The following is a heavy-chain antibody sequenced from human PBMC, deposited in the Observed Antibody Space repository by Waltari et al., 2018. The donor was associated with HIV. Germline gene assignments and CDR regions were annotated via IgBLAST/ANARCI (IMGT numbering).Heavy chain of an antibody. CDR1: GYSFTSYR. J-gene: IGHJ4*02. V-gene: IGHV5-51*03. Sequence: EVQLLQSGADVKKPGGSLKISCKDSGYSFTSYRPGCVRQMPGKGLECMGIIYPGDSDTRYSPSFQAQVTISADKSISTAYLQWSSLKASDTAMYYCATSRSTYYDTGGYFDYWGQGTLVTVSS. CDR3: ATSRSTYYDTGGYFDY. CDR2: IYPGDSDT. D-gene: IGHD3-22*01.